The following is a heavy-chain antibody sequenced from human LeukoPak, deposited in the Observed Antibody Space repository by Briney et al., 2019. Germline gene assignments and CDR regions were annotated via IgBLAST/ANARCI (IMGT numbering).Heavy chain of an antibody. D-gene: IGHD6-19*01. CDR2: INHSGST. J-gene: IGHJ4*02. CDR1: GGSFSGYY. Sequence: PSETLSLTCAVYGGSFSGYYWSWIRQPPGKGLEWIGEINHSGSTNYNPSLKSRVTISVDTSKNQFSLKLSSVTAADTAVYYCARGLRYSSGWYGVYWGQGTLVTVSS. CDR3: ARGLRYSSGWYGVY. V-gene: IGHV4-34*01.